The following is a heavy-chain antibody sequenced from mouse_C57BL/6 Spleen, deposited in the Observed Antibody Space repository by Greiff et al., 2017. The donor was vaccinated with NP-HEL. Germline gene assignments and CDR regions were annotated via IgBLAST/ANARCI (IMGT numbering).Heavy chain of an antibody. Sequence: VMLVESGAELVKPGASVKISCKASGYAFSSYWMNWVKQRPGKGLEWIGQIYPGDGDTNYNGKFKGKATLTADKSSSTAYMQLSSLTSEDSAVYFCARTAGQGDWFAYWGQGTLVTVSA. CDR3: ARTAGQGDWFAY. V-gene: IGHV1-80*01. J-gene: IGHJ3*01. CDR1: GYAFSSYW. CDR2: IYPGDGDT. D-gene: IGHD1-2*01.